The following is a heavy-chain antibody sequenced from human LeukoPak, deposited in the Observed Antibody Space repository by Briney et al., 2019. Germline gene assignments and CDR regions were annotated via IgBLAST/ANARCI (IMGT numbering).Heavy chain of an antibody. D-gene: IGHD3-9*01. V-gene: IGHV3-15*01. CDR1: GFTFSNAW. Sequence: GGSLRLSCAASGFTFSNAWMSWVRQAPGRGLEWVGRIKSKTDGGTTDYAAPVKGRFTISRDDSKNTLYLQMNSLKTEDAAVYYCTTVRAYFDWLFNGRWGEYFDYWGQGTLVTVSS. J-gene: IGHJ4*02. CDR2: IKSKTDGGTT. CDR3: TTVRAYFDWLFNGRWGEYFDY.